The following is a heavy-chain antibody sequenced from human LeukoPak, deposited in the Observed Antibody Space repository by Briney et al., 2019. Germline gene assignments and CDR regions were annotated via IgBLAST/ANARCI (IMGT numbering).Heavy chain of an antibody. J-gene: IGHJ5*02. CDR2: VSQSRGT. Sequence: PSETKSLTCTVSDYSISSRYYWGRIRQPPGKGLEWIGSVSQSRGTYYNPSVKSRVTISLDTSKNQFSLKLSSVTAADTAVYYCARVKWGSGWYSGWFDPWGQGTLVTVSS. V-gene: IGHV4-38-2*02. CDR1: DYSISSRYY. CDR3: ARVKWGSGWYSGWFDP. D-gene: IGHD6-19*01.